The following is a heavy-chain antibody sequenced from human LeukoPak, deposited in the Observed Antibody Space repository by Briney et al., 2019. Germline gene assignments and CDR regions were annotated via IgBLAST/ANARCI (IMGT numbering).Heavy chain of an antibody. CDR2: IYGGDSDT. CDR3: ARLAHSGSYYGFTFDS. D-gene: IGHD1-26*01. J-gene: IGHJ4*02. CDR1: GYSFTTYW. Sequence: GESLKISCKGSGYSFTTYWIGWVRQMPGKGLEWLGIIYGGDSDTSYSPSFQGQVIMSVDKSITTAYLQWRSLKASDTAMYYCARLAHSGSYYGFTFDSWGQGTLVTVSS. V-gene: IGHV5-51*01.